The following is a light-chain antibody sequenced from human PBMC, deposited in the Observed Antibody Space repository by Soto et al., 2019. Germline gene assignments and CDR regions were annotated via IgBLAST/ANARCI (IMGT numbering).Light chain of an antibody. CDR1: SSDVGSYNL. Sequence: QSVLTQPASVSGSPGQSITISCTGTSSDVGSYNLVSWYQQHPGKAPKLMIYEVSKRPSGVSNRFSGSKSGNTASLTISGLQADYDVDYYGCSYAVSSTSVLGTATNV. V-gene: IGLV2-23*02. J-gene: IGLJ1*01. CDR3: CSYAVSSTSV. CDR2: EVS.